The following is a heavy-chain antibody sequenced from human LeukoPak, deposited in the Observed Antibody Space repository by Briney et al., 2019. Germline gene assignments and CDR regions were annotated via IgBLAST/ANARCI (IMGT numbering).Heavy chain of an antibody. J-gene: IGHJ4*02. V-gene: IGHV4-39*07. Sequence: KYSETLSLTCTVSGGSISSSSYYWGWIRQPPGKGLEWIGSIYYSGSTYYNPSLKSRVTISVDTSKNQFSLKLSSVTAADTAVYYCARDYYDSSGLDYWGQGTLVTVSS. D-gene: IGHD3-22*01. CDR3: ARDYYDSSGLDY. CDR2: IYYSGST. CDR1: GGSISSSSYY.